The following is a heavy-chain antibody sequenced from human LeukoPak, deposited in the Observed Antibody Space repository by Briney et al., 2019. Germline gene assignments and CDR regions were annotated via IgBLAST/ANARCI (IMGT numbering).Heavy chain of an antibody. CDR3: ATSGSYYTVSDAFDI. CDR1: GYTFTSYY. D-gene: IGHD1-26*01. Sequence: ASVKVSCKASGYTFTSYYMHWVRQAPGQGLEWMGIINPSGGSTSYAQRFQGRVTTTRDTSTSTVYMELSSLRSEDTAVYYCATSGSYYTVSDAFDIWGQGTMVTVSS. CDR2: INPSGGST. V-gene: IGHV1-46*01. J-gene: IGHJ3*02.